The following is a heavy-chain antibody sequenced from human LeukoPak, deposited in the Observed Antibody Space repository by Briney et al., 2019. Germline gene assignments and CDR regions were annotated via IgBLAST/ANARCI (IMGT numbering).Heavy chain of an antibody. D-gene: IGHD1-26*01. J-gene: IGHJ3*02. CDR3: ARMDWELGAFDI. Sequence: SETLSLTCTVSGYSISSGYYWGWIRQPPGKGLEWIGSIYHSGSTYYNPSLKSRVTISVDTSKNQFSLKLSSVTAADTAVYYCARMDWELGAFDIWGQGTMVTVSS. V-gene: IGHV4-38-2*02. CDR1: GYSISSGYY. CDR2: IYHSGST.